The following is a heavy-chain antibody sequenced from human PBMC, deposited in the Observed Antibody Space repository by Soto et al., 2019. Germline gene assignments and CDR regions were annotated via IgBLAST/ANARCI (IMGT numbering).Heavy chain of an antibody. J-gene: IGHJ6*02. CDR1: GYSFTSYW. Sequence: GESLKISCKGSGYSFTSYWIGWVRQMPGKGLEWMGIIYPGDSDTRYSPYFQGQVTISADKSISTAYLQWSSLKASDTAMYYCARHVPATVYCSGGSCYPSDGMDVWGQGTTVTVSS. V-gene: IGHV5-51*01. D-gene: IGHD2-15*01. CDR3: ARHVPATVYCSGGSCYPSDGMDV. CDR2: IYPGDSDT.